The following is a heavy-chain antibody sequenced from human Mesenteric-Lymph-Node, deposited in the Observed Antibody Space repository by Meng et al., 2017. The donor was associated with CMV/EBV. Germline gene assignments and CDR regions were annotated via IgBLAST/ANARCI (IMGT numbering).Heavy chain of an antibody. CDR2: ISDTGSST. CDR1: GFSFGNYA. CDR3: ARSLVRRAMFDY. V-gene: IGHV3-23*01. J-gene: IGHJ4*02. D-gene: IGHD2-8*01. Sequence: GESLKISCAGSGFSFGNYAMSWVRRAPGKGLEWVAGISDTGSSTYYADSVRGRFTIFRDNSKGMVYLQMNSLGAEDTGKYYCARSLVRRAMFDYWGQGTLVTVSS.